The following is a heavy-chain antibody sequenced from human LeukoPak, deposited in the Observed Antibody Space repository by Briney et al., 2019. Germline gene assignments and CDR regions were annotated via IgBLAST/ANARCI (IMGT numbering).Heavy chain of an antibody. CDR2: IHKDGRVM. CDR3: ASSHDSSGND. J-gene: IGHJ4*02. Sequence: GGSLRLSCAASGFSFSTYWMAWVRQAPGKGLEWVGNIHKDGRVMFYAASVKGRFTISRDNAKNSLYLDMNSLRDEDTAIYYCASSHDSSGNDWGQGTLVTVSS. V-gene: IGHV3-7*03. CDR1: GFSFSTYW. D-gene: IGHD3-22*01.